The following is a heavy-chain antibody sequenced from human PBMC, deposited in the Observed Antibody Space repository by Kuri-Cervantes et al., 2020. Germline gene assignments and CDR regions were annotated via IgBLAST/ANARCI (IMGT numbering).Heavy chain of an antibody. CDR1: GGTFSSYA. D-gene: IGHD3-9*01. J-gene: IGHJ6*03. Sequence: SVKVSCKASGGTFSSYAISWVRQAPGQGLEWMGGIIPIFGTANYAQKFQGRVTITADESTSTAYMELSSLRSEDTAVYYCARETYDILTGYYGNYYYYMDVWGKGTTGTVSS. CDR3: ARETYDILTGYYGNYYYYMDV. CDR2: IIPIFGTA. V-gene: IGHV1-69*13.